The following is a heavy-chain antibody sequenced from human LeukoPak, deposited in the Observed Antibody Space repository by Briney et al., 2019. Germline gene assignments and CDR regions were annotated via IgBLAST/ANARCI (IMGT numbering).Heavy chain of an antibody. CDR2: INPSGGST. CDR1: GYTFTGYY. J-gene: IGHJ3*02. D-gene: IGHD3-3*01. Sequence: VASVTVSCKASGYTFTGYYMHWVRQAPGQGLEWMGIINPSGGSTSYAQKFQGRVTMTRDMSTSTVYMELSSLRSEDTAVYYCARDCCTIFGVVIKTDAFDIWGQGTMVTVSS. CDR3: ARDCCTIFGVVIKTDAFDI. V-gene: IGHV1-46*01.